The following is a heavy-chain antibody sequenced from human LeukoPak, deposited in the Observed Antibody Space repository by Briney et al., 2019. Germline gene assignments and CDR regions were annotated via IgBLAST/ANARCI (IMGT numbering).Heavy chain of an antibody. CDR3: AREREYYDFWSGSQAAFDI. CDR1: GFTFSSYG. D-gene: IGHD3-3*01. J-gene: IGHJ3*02. V-gene: IGHV3-33*01. CDR2: IWYDGSNK. Sequence: PGRSLRLSCAASGFTFSSYGMHWVRQAPGKGLEWVAVIWYDGSNKYYADSVKGRFTISRDNSKNTLYLQMNSLRAEGTAVYYCAREREYYDFWSGSQAAFDIWGQGTMVTVSS.